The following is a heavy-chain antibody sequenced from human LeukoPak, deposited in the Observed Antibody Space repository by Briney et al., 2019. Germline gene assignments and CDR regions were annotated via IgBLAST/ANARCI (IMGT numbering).Heavy chain of an antibody. D-gene: IGHD6-13*01. CDR2: IRYDGSNK. CDR1: GFTFSSYG. J-gene: IGHJ4*02. Sequence: QPGGSLRLSCAAAGFTFSSYGMHWVRQAPGKGLEWVAFIRYDGSNKYYADSVKGRFTIPRDNSKNTLYLQMNSLRAEDTAVYYCAKDRSIAAAGTGYFDYWGQGTLVTVSS. CDR3: AKDRSIAAAGTGYFDY. V-gene: IGHV3-30*02.